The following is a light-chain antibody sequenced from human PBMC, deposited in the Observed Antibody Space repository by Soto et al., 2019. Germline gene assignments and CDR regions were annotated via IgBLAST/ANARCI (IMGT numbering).Light chain of an antibody. CDR2: AAS. CDR3: QQYGNSPFT. Sequence: EIVLTQSPGTLSLSPGERATLSCRASQSVSSNYLTWYQQKPGQTPKLLIYAASSRATGIPDRFSGSGCGTDFTLTISRLEPEDFAVYYCQQYGNSPFTFGPGTKVDIK. CDR1: QSVSSNY. V-gene: IGKV3-20*01. J-gene: IGKJ3*01.